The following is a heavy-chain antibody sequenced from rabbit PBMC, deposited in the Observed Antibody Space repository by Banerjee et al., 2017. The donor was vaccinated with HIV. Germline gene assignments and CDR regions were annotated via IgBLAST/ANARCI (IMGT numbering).Heavy chain of an antibody. Sequence: QEQLEESGGDLVKPEGSLTLTCTASGFSFSSNYWLCWVRQAPGKGLELITCIGTASTYYATWAKGRVTISKTSSTTVTLQMTGLTAADTATYFCASHADRRWWFTRLDLWGQGTLVTVS. V-gene: IGHV1S45*01. D-gene: IGHD4-2*01. CDR3: ASHADRRWWFTRLDL. CDR1: GFSFSSNYW. J-gene: IGHJ3*01. CDR2: IGTAST.